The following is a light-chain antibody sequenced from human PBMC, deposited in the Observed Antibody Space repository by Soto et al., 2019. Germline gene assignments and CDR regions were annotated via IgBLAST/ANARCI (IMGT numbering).Light chain of an antibody. CDR3: QQYNNWPPIT. Sequence: ETVLTQSQGTLSLSQGERATLSCRAIPSASSRSLAWSQQEPRPAPSLLSYGASTRATGIPARFSGSGSGTEFTLTISSLQSEDFAVYYCQQYNNWPPITFGQGTRLEIK. J-gene: IGKJ5*01. CDR2: GAS. V-gene: IGKV3D-15*01. CDR1: PSASSR.